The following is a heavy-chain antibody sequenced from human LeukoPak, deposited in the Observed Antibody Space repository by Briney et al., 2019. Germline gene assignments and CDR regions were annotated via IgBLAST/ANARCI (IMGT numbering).Heavy chain of an antibody. CDR3: ARDEPINMVRGDMFDY. V-gene: IGHV4-34*01. J-gene: IGHJ4*02. Sequence: SSETLSLTCAVYGGSFSGYYWSWIRQPPGKGLEWIGEINHSGSTNYNPSLKSRVTISVDTSKNQFSLKLSSVTAADTAVYYCARDEPINMVRGDMFDYWGQGTLVTVSS. D-gene: IGHD3-10*01. CDR1: GGSFSGYY. CDR2: INHSGST.